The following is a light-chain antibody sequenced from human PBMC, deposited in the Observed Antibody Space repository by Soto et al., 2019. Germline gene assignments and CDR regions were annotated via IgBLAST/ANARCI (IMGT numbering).Light chain of an antibody. V-gene: IGLV2-14*01. Sequence: QSVLTQPASVSGSPGQSITISCTGTSSDIGVYNYVSWYQQHPGKAPKLVICEVSNRPSGVSSRFSGSKSGNTASLTISGLRAEDEADYYCTSFTTTNIWVFGGGTKQTVL. CDR2: EVS. CDR3: TSFTTTNIWV. CDR1: SSDIGVYNY. J-gene: IGLJ3*02.